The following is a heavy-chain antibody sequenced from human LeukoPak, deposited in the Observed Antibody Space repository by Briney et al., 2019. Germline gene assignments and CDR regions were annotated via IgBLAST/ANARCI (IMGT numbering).Heavy chain of an antibody. Sequence: ASVKVSCKASGGTFSSYAISWVRQAPGQGLEWMGGIIPIFGTANYAQKFQGRVTITADESTSTAYMELSSLRSEDTAVYYCATAPLTARDGYNRGLDYWGQGTLVTVSS. CDR2: IIPIFGTA. CDR1: GGTFSSYA. CDR3: ATAPLTARDGYNRGLDY. D-gene: IGHD5-24*01. J-gene: IGHJ4*02. V-gene: IGHV1-69*13.